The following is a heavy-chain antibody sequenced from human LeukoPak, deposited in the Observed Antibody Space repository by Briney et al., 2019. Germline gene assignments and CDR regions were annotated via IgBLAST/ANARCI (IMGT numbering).Heavy chain of an antibody. CDR1: GFTFRNVW. J-gene: IGHJ4*02. CDR3: SSVLNGDIDY. Sequence: GGTLSLSCAASGFTFRNVWMSWVRQAPGKGLEWVGRIKSKSDGETTQSAAPVKARTTISREDARNTLYLHMDGLTTADTAVYYCSSVLNGDIDYWGRGALVTVSS. D-gene: IGHD7-27*01. CDR2: IKSKSDGETT. V-gene: IGHV3-15*01.